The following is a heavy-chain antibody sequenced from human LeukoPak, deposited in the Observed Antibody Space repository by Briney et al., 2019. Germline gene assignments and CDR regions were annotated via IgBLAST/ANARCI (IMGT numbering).Heavy chain of an antibody. CDR3: ARVRPAAASYYFDY. J-gene: IGHJ4*02. CDR2: IYYSGST. Sequence: SETLSLTCTVSGGSISSGDYCWSWIRQPPGKGLEWIGYIYYSGSTYYNPSLKSRVTISVDTSKNQFSLKLSSVAAADTAVYYCARVRPAAASYYFDYWGQGTLVTVSS. D-gene: IGHD2-2*01. CDR1: GGSISSGDYC. V-gene: IGHV4-30-4*01.